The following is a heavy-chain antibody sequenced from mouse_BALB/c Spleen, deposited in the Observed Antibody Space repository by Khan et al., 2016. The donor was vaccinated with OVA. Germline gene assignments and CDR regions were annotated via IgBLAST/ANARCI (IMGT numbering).Heavy chain of an antibody. CDR1: GYSITSDYA. CDR3: ARSVTITTVVATDFDY. CDR2: ISYSGRT. D-gene: IGHD1-1*01. V-gene: IGHV3-2*02. Sequence: EVQLQESGPGLVKPSQSLSLTCTVTGYSITSDYAWNWIRQFPGNKLEWMGYISYSGRTSSKPSLKSRISIPLATSKNQFFLQLNSVTTEDTATDYCARSVTITTVVATDFDYWGQGTTLTVSS. J-gene: IGHJ2*01.